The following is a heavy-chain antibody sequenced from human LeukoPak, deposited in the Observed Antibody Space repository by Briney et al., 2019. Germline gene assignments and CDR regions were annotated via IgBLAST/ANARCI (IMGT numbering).Heavy chain of an antibody. V-gene: IGHV1-8*01. D-gene: IGHD2-15*01. Sequence: ASVRVSCQASGYTFTSYDIDWVRQAPGQGVEWMGWMNPNSGNTGYAQNFQARVTMTRNTSISTAYMELSSLGFEDTAVYYCVRAESGYCSGDSCYQPGGFDPWGQGTLVTVSS. CDR3: VRAESGYCSGDSCYQPGGFDP. CDR2: MNPNSGNT. J-gene: IGHJ5*02. CDR1: GYTFTSYD.